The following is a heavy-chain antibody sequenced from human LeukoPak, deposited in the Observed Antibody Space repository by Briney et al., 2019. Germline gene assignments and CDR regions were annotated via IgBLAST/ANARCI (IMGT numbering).Heavy chain of an antibody. V-gene: IGHV3-53*01. D-gene: IGHD1-14*01. CDR3: ARVLSGEDDY. J-gene: IGHJ4*02. CDR2: IYSGGST. Sequence: VRQXPGKGLEWVSVIYSGGSTYYADSVKGRFTISRDNSKNTLYLQMNSLRAEDTAVYYCARVLSGEDDYWGQGTLVTVSS.